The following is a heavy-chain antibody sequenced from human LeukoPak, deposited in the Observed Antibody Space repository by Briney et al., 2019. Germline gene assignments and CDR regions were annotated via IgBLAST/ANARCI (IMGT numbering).Heavy chain of an antibody. J-gene: IGHJ4*02. D-gene: IGHD6-13*01. CDR3: ARVGAAAGENPFDY. V-gene: IGHV4-59*11. Sequence: SETLSLTCTVSGGSISSHYWSWIRQPPGKGLKWIGYIYYSGSTNYNPSLKSRVTISVDTSKNQFSLKLSSVTAADTAVYYCARVGAAAGENPFDYWGQGTLVTVSS. CDR2: IYYSGST. CDR1: GGSISSHY.